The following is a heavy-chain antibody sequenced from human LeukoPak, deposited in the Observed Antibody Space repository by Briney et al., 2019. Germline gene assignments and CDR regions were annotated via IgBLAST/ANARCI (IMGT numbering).Heavy chain of an antibody. V-gene: IGHV4-4*07. CDR1: GDSISRYY. J-gene: IGHJ4*02. CDR2: IYTSGST. D-gene: IGHD6-6*01. CDR3: ARGRGGAARLDC. Sequence: SETLSLTCTVSGDSISRYYWNWIRQPAGKGLEWIGRIYTSGSTNYNPSLKSRVTMSLDTSKNQFSLKLSSVTAADTAVYYCARGRGGAARLDCWGQGTLVTVSS.